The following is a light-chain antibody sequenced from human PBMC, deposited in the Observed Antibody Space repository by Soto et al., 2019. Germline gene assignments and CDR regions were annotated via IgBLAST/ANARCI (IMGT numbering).Light chain of an antibody. CDR1: QSISGW. Sequence: DIQMTQSPYTLSPSVGDRVSITCRASQSISGWLAWYQQKPGKAPKLLIYDASSLESGVPSRFSGSGSGTEFSLPISRLQPDDFATYYCQQYNSYSVNAFGQGTKLEIK. CDR2: DAS. J-gene: IGKJ2*01. V-gene: IGKV1-5*01. CDR3: QQYNSYSVNA.